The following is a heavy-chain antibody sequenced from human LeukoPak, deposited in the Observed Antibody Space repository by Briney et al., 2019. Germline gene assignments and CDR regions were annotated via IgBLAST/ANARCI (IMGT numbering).Heavy chain of an antibody. D-gene: IGHD3-22*01. CDR2: INTNTGGT. CDR3: ARNTYYYDNSAGTFDF. V-gene: IGHV1-2*02. Sequence: ASVKVSCKASGYTFTDYSIHWVRQAPGQGLEWMGRINTNTGGTNYAQKFQGRVTTTRDTSISTAYMELSRLTSDDTAVFYCARNTYYYDNSAGTFDFWGQGTLVTASS. J-gene: IGHJ4*02. CDR1: GYTFTDYS.